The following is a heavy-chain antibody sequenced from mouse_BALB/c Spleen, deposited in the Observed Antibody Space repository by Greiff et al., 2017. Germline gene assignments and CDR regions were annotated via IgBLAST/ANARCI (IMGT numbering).Heavy chain of an antibody. V-gene: IGHV4-1*02. CDR1: GFAFSRYW. D-gene: IGHD2-14*01. CDR3: ARPGYYGYDAVYFDY. J-gene: IGHJ2*01. Sequence: EVQLVESGGGLVQPGGSLKLSCAASGFAFSRYWMSWVRQAPGKGLEWIGEINPDSSTINYTTSLTDKFIISRDNAKNTLYLQMSKVRSEDTALYYCARPGYYGYDAVYFDYWGQGTTLTVSS. CDR2: INPDSSTI.